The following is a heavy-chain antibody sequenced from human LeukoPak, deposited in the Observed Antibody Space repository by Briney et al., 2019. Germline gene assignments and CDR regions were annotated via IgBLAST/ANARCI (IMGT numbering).Heavy chain of an antibody. Sequence: SQTLSLTCDISGDSFSSNSAAWNWIRQSPSRGLEWLGRTYYRSKWYNDYAVSVKSRITINPDTSKNQFSLQLNSVTREDTAVYYCARAVAAASYGMDVWGQGTTVTVSS. CDR3: ARAVAAASYGMDV. CDR2: TYYRSKWYN. J-gene: IGHJ6*02. V-gene: IGHV6-1*01. CDR1: GDSFSSNSAA. D-gene: IGHD6-13*01.